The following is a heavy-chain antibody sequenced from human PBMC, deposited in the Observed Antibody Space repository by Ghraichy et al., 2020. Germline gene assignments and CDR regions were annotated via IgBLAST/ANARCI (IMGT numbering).Heavy chain of an antibody. CDR3: ASPLLTGAYTYTLHY. CDR2: IKGDGSST. V-gene: IGHV3-74*01. J-gene: IGHJ4*02. Sequence: GESLNISCAASGFTFSSYWMHWVRQAPGKGLVWVSRIKGDGSSTYYADSVKGRFTISRDNAKNTLYLQMNSLTAEDTAVYYCASPLLTGAYTYTLHYWGQGTLVTVSS. CDR1: GFTFSSYW. D-gene: IGHD3-9*01.